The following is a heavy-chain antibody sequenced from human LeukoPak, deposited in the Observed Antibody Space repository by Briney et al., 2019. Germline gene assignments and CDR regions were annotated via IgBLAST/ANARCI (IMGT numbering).Heavy chain of an antibody. Sequence: PSETLSLTSAVYGGSFSGYYWSWIRQPPGKGLEWIGEINHSGRTNYNPSLKSRVTISVDTSKNQFSLKLSSVTAADTAVYYCARGQGPYCSSTSCYLGLRSYYYYGMDVWGQGTTVTVSS. CDR1: GGSFSGYY. CDR2: INHSGRT. CDR3: ARGQGPYCSSTSCYLGLRSYYYYGMDV. V-gene: IGHV4-34*01. J-gene: IGHJ6*02. D-gene: IGHD2-2*01.